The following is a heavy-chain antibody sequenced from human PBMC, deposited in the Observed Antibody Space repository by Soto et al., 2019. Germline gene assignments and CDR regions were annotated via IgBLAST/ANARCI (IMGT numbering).Heavy chain of an antibody. CDR1: GGSIRGGGDS. D-gene: IGHD4-17*01. Sequence: SETLCLTCAVSGGSIRGGGDSWSWIRQPPGKGLEWIGYIYYSGSTNYNPSLESRVTISVDTSKNQFSLKLSSVTAADTAVYYCARRYGASFDYWGQGTLVTVSS. V-gene: IGHV4-61*08. CDR2: IYYSGST. J-gene: IGHJ4*02. CDR3: ARRYGASFDY.